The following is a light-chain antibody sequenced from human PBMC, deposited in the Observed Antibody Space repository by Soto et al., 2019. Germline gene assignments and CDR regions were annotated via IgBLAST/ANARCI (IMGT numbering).Light chain of an antibody. V-gene: IGLV2-23*02. CDR3: CSYAGSSFYV. Sequence: LNEPGAVKECSGRSMTIYYKKTSSDVGSYNLVSWYQQHPGKAPKLMIYEVSKRPSGVSNRFSGSKSGNTASLTISGLQAEDEADYYCCSYAGSSFYVFGTGTKVTVL. J-gene: IGLJ1*01. CDR1: SSDVGSYNL. CDR2: EVS.